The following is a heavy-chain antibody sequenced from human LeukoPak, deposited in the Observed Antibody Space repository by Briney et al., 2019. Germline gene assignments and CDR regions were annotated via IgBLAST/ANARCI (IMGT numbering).Heavy chain of an antibody. D-gene: IGHD3-9*01. V-gene: IGHV3-7*01. CDR2: IKQDGSEK. J-gene: IGHJ6*02. CDR1: GFTFSSYW. CDR3: ARGLHYNILTGGMDV. Sequence: GGSLRLSCAASGFTFSSYWMSWVRQAPGKGLEWVANIKQDGSEKYYVDSVKGRFTISRDNAKNSLYLQMNSLRDEDTAVYYCARGLHYNILTGGMDVWGQGTTVIVSS.